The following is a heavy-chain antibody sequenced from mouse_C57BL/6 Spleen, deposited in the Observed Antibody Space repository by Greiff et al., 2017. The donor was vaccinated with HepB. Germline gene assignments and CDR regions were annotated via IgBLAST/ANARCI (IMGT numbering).Heavy chain of an antibody. D-gene: IGHD2-4*01. V-gene: IGHV1-82*01. CDR3: ARDGDYDVQFAY. J-gene: IGHJ3*01. CDR1: GYAFSSSW. CDR2: IYPGDGDT. Sequence: QVQLQQSGPELVKPGASVKISCKASGYAFSSSWMNWVKQRPGKGLEWIGRIYPGDGDTNYNGKFKGKATLTADKSSSPAYMQLSSLTSEDSAVYFCARDGDYDVQFAYWGQGTLVTVAA.